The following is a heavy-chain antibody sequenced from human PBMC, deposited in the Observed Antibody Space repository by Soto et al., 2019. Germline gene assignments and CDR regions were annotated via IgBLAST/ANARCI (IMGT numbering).Heavy chain of an antibody. CDR1: GGSISSSNW. CDR2: IYYSGST. J-gene: IGHJ4*02. CDR3: ARRRGHFDY. Sequence: SETLSLTCAVSGGSISSSNWWSWIRQPPGKGMEWIGEIYYSGSTYYNPSLKSRITKSVDTSKNQFSLKLSSVTAADTAVYYCARRRGHFDYWGQGTLVTVSS. V-gene: IGHV4-4*02.